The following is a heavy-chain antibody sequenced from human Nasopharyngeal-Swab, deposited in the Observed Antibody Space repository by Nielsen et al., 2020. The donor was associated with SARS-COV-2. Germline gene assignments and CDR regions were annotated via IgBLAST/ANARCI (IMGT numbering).Heavy chain of an antibody. J-gene: IGHJ4*02. CDR2: IKQEGSEK. Sequence: GGSLRLSCAASGFTFSTYWMSWVRQAPGKGLEWVANIKQEGSEKYYVDSVKGRFTISRDNAKNSLYLQMNRLRAEDTAVYYCARVFGWELLRDGFDYWGQGTLVTVSS. V-gene: IGHV3-7*01. D-gene: IGHD1-26*01. CDR1: GFTFSTYW. CDR3: ARVFGWELLRDGFDY.